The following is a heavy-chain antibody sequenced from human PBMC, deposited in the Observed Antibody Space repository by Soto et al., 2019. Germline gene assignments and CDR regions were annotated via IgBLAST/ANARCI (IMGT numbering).Heavy chain of an antibody. CDR2: IYYSGST. CDR3: ARVRVGGSGIPDS. J-gene: IGHJ4*02. Sequence: SETLSLTCTVSGGSISSYYWSWIRQPPGKGLEWIGYIYYSGSTNYNPSLKSRVTISVDTSKNQFSLKLSSVTAADTAVYYCARVRVGGSGIPDSWGPGXLVTVYS. V-gene: IGHV4-59*01. CDR1: GGSISSYY. D-gene: IGHD3-10*01.